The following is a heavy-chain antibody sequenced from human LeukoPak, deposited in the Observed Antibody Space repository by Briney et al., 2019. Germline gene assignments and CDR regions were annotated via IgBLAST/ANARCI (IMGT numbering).Heavy chain of an antibody. CDR3: AKDYYCDSSGYSQAFDY. CDR1: GCTFSSYA. J-gene: IGHJ4*02. Sequence: QPGGSLRLSCAASGCTFSSYAMSWVRQAPGKGLEWVSAISGSGGSTYYADSVKGRFTISRDNSKNTLYLQMNSLRSEDTAVYYCAKDYYCDSSGYSQAFDYWGQGTLVTVSS. D-gene: IGHD3-22*01. CDR2: ISGSGGST. V-gene: IGHV3-23*01.